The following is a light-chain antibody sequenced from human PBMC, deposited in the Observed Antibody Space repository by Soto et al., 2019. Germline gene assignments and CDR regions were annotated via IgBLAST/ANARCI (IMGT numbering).Light chain of an antibody. V-gene: IGLV4-69*01. CDR1: SLHSSYA. CDR2: LNSDGSH. CDR3: QTWGSGSVL. Sequence: QSVLTQSPSASASLGASVKLTCTLSSLHSSYAIAWHQQQPEKGPRFLMKLNSDGSHSKGDGIPDRFSGSSSGAERYLTISSLQSEDEADYYCQTWGSGSVLFGGGTKLTVL. J-gene: IGLJ2*01.